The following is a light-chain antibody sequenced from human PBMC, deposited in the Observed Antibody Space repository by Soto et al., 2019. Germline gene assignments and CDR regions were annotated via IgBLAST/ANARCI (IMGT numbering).Light chain of an antibody. V-gene: IGKV1-39*01. Sequence: DIQMTQSPSSLSASVGDRVTITCRASQSISSYLNWYQQKPGKAPRLVIYAASSLQSGVPSRFTGSGSGTDFTLTITSLQPEDFATYYCQQSYSTPITFGPGTKVDIQ. J-gene: IGKJ3*01. CDR2: AAS. CDR1: QSISSY. CDR3: QQSYSTPIT.